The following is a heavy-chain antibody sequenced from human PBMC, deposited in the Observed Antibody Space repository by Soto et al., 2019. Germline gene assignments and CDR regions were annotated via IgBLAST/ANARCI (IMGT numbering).Heavy chain of an antibody. J-gene: IGHJ6*02. Sequence: PGESLKISCQGSGYTFTSYWISWVRQTPGKGLEWMGRIDPSESYTNYRPSLQGQVTISADKSLSTAYLQWSSLKASDTAMYYCARVLRSGYLAYFYYDMDVWGQETEVTVSS. CDR1: GYTFTSYW. V-gene: IGHV5-10-1*04. CDR3: ARVLRSGYLAYFYYDMDV. D-gene: IGHD5-12*01. CDR2: IDPSESYT.